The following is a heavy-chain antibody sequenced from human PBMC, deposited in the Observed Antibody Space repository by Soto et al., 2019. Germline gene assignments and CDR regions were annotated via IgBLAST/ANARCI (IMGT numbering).Heavy chain of an antibody. Sequence: LRLSCAASGFTVDDYAMHWVRQAPGKGLEWVSGISWNSGSIGYADSVKGRFTISRDNAKNSLYLQMNSLRAEDTALYYCAKDIAAADYYYYGMDVWGQRTTVTVSS. CDR3: AKDIAAADYYYYGMDV. CDR2: ISWNSGSI. J-gene: IGHJ6*02. D-gene: IGHD6-13*01. V-gene: IGHV3-9*01. CDR1: GFTVDDYA.